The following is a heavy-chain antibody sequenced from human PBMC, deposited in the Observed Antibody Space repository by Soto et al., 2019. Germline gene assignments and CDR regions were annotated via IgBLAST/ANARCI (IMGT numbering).Heavy chain of an antibody. J-gene: IGHJ4*02. Sequence: KTSETLSLTCTVSGDSIKSSYWSWVRQPPGQGLEWIGYVYYTGTTNSNPSLKSRVTISADTSKNMFSLKVVSVTPADTAVYFCARDMSGGSSWYEFDSWGPGTLVTVSS. CDR3: ARDMSGGSSWYEFDS. D-gene: IGHD6-13*01. CDR1: GDSIKSSY. V-gene: IGHV4-59*01. CDR2: VYYTGTT.